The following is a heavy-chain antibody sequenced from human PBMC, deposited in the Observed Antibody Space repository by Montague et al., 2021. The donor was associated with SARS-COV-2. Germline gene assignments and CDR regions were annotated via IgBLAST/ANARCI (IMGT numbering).Heavy chain of an antibody. CDR2: ISYDGSTT. CDR1: GFTFSSYG. D-gene: IGHD3-16*02. J-gene: IGHJ4*02. CDR3: ARGSMITFGGLITSEAYYFDY. Sequence: SLRLSCAASGFTFSSYGMHWVRQAPGKGLEWVAVISYDGSTTYYADSVKGRFTISRDNSKNTLYLQMNSLRGEDTAVYYCARGSMITFGGLITSEAYYFDYWGQGTLVTVSS. V-gene: IGHV3-30*03.